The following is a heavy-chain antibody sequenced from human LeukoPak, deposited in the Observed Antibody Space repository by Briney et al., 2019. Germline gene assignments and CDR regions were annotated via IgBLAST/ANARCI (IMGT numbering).Heavy chain of an antibody. V-gene: IGHV3-64*01. CDR2: IGSNGDST. CDR1: GFTFVDYA. J-gene: IGHJ6*03. Sequence: QPGGSLRLSCAASGFTFVDYAMHWVRQAPGKGLEYVSGIGSNGDSTYYANSVKGRFTMSRDNSKHTLYLQMGSLRTEDLAVYYCARGYSKPYYFYMDVWGKGTTVTVSS. CDR3: ARGYSKPYYFYMDV. D-gene: IGHD4-11*01.